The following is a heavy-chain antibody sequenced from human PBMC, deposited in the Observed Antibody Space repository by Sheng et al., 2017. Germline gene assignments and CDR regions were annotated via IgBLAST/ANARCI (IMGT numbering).Heavy chain of an antibody. D-gene: IGHD3-16*01. CDR1: FTFSSYS. CDR2: ISSSSSYI. CDR3: ARDSSDYVFTVWGYVYPGFDY. Sequence: EVQLVESGGGLVKPGFTFSSYSMNWVRQAPGKGLEWVSSISSSSSYIYYADSVKGRFTISRDNAKNSLYLQMNSLRAEDTAVYYCARDSSDYVFTVWGYVYPGFDYVGPGTLVTVSS. J-gene: IGHJ4*03. V-gene: IGHV3-21*01.